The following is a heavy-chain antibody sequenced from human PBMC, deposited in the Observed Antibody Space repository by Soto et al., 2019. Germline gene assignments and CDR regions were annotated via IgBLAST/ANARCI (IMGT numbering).Heavy chain of an antibody. CDR1: GGTFSSYA. J-gene: IGHJ4*02. D-gene: IGHD1-26*01. CDR2: IIPIFGTA. Sequence: AVKVSCKASGGTFSSYAISWVRQAPGQGLEWMGGIIPIFGTANYAQKLQGRVTMTTDTSTSTAYMELRSLRSDDTAVYYCARGPRGSPFDYWGQGTLVTVSS. V-gene: IGHV1-69*05. CDR3: ARGPRGSPFDY.